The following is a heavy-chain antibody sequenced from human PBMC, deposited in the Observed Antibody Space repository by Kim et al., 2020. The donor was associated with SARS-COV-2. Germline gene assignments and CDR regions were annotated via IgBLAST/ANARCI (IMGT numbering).Heavy chain of an antibody. J-gene: IGHJ4*02. V-gene: IGHV3-9*01. CDR3: AKDRSYGGNSGLDY. D-gene: IGHD4-17*01. Sequence: ESVKGRFSISRDKAKKSLYLQMNSLRAEDTALYYCAKDRSYGGNSGLDYWGQGTLVTVSS.